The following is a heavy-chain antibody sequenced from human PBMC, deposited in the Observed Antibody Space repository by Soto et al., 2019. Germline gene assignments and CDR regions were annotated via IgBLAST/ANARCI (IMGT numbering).Heavy chain of an antibody. CDR3: ARGVSPVVDY. J-gene: IGHJ4*02. V-gene: IGHV1-8*01. D-gene: IGHD2-15*01. CDR2: MQPSTGRT. CDR1: GYSFTSLD. Sequence: ASVQVSCKASGYSFTSLDINWVRQTAGQGLEWMGWMQPSTGRTGYAQKFQGRVTMTRDTSINTAYMELTTLTSDDTAFYYCARGVSPVVDYWGQGTLVTVSS.